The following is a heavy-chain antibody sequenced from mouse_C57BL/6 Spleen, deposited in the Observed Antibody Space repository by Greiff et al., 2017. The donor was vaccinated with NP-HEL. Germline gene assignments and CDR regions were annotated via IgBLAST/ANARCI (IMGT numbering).Heavy chain of an antibody. Sequence: QVQLKQSGAELVKPGASVKISCKASGYAFSSYWMNWVKQRPGKGLEWIGQIYPGDGDTNYNGKFKGKATLTADKSSSTAYMQLSSLTSEDSAVYFCARRLRRSFFDYWGQGTTLTVSS. CDR3: ARRLRRSFFDY. D-gene: IGHD2-4*01. V-gene: IGHV1-80*01. CDR1: GYAFSSYW. CDR2: IYPGDGDT. J-gene: IGHJ2*01.